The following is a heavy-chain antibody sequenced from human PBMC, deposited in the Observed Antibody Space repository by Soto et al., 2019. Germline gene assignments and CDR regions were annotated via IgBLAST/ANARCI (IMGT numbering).Heavy chain of an antibody. CDR2: INSDGSSI. V-gene: IGHV3-74*01. Sequence: GGSLRLSCAASGFTISSHWMHWVRRAPGKGLVWVSRINSDGSSISYADAVKGRFTTSRDNAKNTLYLQMNSLRAEDTAVYYCAREVAPVALPSSHLMDLWGQGTTVTVSS. J-gene: IGHJ6*02. CDR3: AREVAPVALPSSHLMDL. D-gene: IGHD6-6*01. CDR1: GFTISSHW.